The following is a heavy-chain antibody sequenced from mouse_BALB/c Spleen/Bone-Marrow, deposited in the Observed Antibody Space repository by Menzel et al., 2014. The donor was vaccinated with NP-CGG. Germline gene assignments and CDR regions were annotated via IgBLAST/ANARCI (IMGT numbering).Heavy chain of an antibody. CDR3: VRHKNYYAMDY. J-gene: IGHJ4*01. V-gene: IGHV5-12-1*01. Sequence: EVKLMESGGGLVKPGGSLKLSCAASGFAFSRYDMSWVRQTPEKRLEWVAYITNGGDNTYYPDIVKGRFTISRDNAKNTLYLQMSSLKSEDTAMYYCVRHKNYYAMDYWGQGTSVTVSS. CDR2: ITNGGDNT. CDR1: GFAFSRYD.